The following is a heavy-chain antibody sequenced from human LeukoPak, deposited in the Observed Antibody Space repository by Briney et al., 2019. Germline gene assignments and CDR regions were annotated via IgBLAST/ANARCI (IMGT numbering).Heavy chain of an antibody. Sequence: GGSLRLSCAASGFTFSTYGMDWVRQAPGKGLEWVSSVSFTSSSIDYADSVKGRFTISRDNAKNSLFLQMNSLRVDDTAVYYCARERFHGSGAPKYDYWGQGTLVTVSS. D-gene: IGHD3-10*01. CDR3: ARERFHGSGAPKYDY. V-gene: IGHV3-21*01. CDR2: VSFTSSSI. J-gene: IGHJ4*02. CDR1: GFTFSTYG.